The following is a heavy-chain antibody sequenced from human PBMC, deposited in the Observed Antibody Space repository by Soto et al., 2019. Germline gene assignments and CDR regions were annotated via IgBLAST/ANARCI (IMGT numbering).Heavy chain of an antibody. Sequence: SETLSLTCSVSGASISRGAYYWSWIRQHPGKGLEWIGNIYYSGSAYYNPSLKSRVAISVGTSQNQFSLRLSSVTAADTAVYYCARGVLANWGPENWFDPWGQGTPAPVYS. CDR3: ARGVLANWGPENWFDP. D-gene: IGHD7-27*01. CDR1: GASISRGAYY. CDR2: IYYSGSA. V-gene: IGHV4-31*03. J-gene: IGHJ5*02.